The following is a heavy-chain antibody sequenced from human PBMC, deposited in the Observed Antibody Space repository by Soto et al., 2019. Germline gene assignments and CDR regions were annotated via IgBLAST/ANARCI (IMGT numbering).Heavy chain of an antibody. CDR3: ARDKITGLFDY. CDR1: GGSISPYY. J-gene: IGHJ4*02. CDR2: IYYTGTT. D-gene: IGHD2-8*02. V-gene: IGHV4-59*12. Sequence: SETLSLTCTVSGGSISPYYWSWIRQPPGKGLEWIGYIYYTGTTRYNPSLKSRVTTSVDTSKNQFPLKLTSVTAADTAVYYCARDKITGLFDYWGQGTLVTVSS.